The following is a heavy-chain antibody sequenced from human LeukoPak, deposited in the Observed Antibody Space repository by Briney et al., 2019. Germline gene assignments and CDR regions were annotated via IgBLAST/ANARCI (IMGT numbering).Heavy chain of an antibody. Sequence: GGFPRLSCAATGFTFSTQAMSWVRQAPGKGLEWVSAISDSGESTHYADSVKGRFTISRDNSKGTLYLQMTSMRAEDTAVYYCAGARYCGPTSCYSWFDPWGQGTLVTVSS. CDR3: AGARYCGPTSCYSWFDP. CDR1: GFTFSTQA. D-gene: IGHD2-2*01. CDR2: ISDSGEST. J-gene: IGHJ5*02. V-gene: IGHV3-23*01.